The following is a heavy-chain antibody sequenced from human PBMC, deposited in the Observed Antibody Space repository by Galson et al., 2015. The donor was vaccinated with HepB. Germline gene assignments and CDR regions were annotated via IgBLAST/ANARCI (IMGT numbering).Heavy chain of an antibody. CDR2: ISYDGSNK. J-gene: IGHJ4*02. CDR3: ARDKSRPLLTFDY. D-gene: IGHD3-10*01. CDR1: GFTFSSYA. Sequence: SLRLSCAASGFTFSSYAMHWVRQAPGKGLEWVAVISYDGSNKYYADSVKGRFTISRDNSKNTLYLQMNSLRAEDTAVYYCARDKSRPLLTFDYWGQGTLVTVSS. V-gene: IGHV3-30-3*01.